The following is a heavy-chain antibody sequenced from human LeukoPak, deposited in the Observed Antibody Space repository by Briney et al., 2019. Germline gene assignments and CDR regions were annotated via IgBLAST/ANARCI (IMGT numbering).Heavy chain of an antibody. V-gene: IGHV3-21*01. CDR1: GFTFSSYS. J-gene: IGHJ4*02. CDR2: ISSSSSYI. CDR3: ARDPPGAVAEYFDY. Sequence: GSLRLSCAASGFTFSSYSMNWVRQAPGKGLEWVSSISSSSSYIYYADSVKGRFTISRGNAKNSLYLQMNSLRAEDTAVYYCARDPPGAVAEYFDYWGQGTLVTVSS. D-gene: IGHD6-19*01.